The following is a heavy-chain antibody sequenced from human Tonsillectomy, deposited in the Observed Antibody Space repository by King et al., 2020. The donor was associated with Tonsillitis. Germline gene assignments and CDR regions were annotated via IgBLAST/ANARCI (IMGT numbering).Heavy chain of an antibody. CDR3: AGEAGIYAGAASYYTGYIDD. Sequence: QLQESGSGLVKSSQTLSLTCAVSGGSISSGGYSWSWIRQPPGKGLEWIGYIYHSGSTYYNPSLKSRVTISVDRSKNHFSLKLSSVTAADTAVYYCAGEAGIYAGAASYYTGYIDDWGQGTLVTVSS. CDR1: GGSISSGGYS. V-gene: IGHV4-30-2*01. D-gene: IGHD3-10*01. CDR2: IYHSGST. J-gene: IGHJ4*01.